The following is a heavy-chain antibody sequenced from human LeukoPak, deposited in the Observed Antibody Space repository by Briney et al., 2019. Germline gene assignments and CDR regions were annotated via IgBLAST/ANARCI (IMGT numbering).Heavy chain of an antibody. CDR3: ASYRYYYGSGSSYYYGMDV. CDR1: GGTFSSYA. Sequence: SVTVSCKASGGTFSSYAISWVRQAPGQGLEWMGGIIPIFGTANYAQKFQGRVTITADESTSTAYMELSSLRSEDTAVYYCASYRYYYGSGSSYYYGMDVWGQGTTVTVSS. D-gene: IGHD3-10*01. CDR2: IIPIFGTA. V-gene: IGHV1-69*13. J-gene: IGHJ6*02.